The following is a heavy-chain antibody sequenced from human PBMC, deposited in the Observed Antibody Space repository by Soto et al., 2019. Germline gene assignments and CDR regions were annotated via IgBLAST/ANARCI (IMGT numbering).Heavy chain of an antibody. D-gene: IGHD1-26*01. Sequence: SETLSLTCTVSGDSNNSVDHYWSWIRQPPGKGLEWMGYIYHSGSTHYNPSLNSRLTISIGTSTNRFSLNLTSVTAADTAVYFCARLRWETENNWFDPWGQGALVNVSS. CDR1: GDSNNSVDHY. CDR2: IYHSGST. CDR3: ARLRWETENNWFDP. J-gene: IGHJ5*02. V-gene: IGHV4-30-4*01.